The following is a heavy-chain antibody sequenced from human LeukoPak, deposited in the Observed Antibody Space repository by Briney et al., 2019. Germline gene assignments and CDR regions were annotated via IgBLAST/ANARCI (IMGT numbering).Heavy chain of an antibody. V-gene: IGHV3-23*01. J-gene: IGHJ6*03. CDR3: AKLGKTENHYGSGRFSYYYYMDV. D-gene: IGHD3-10*01. Sequence: GGSLRLSCAASGFTFSSFAMNWVRQAPGQGLEWVSIISGSGDTTHYTDSVKGRFTVSRDNSKNTLYLQMNSLRAEDTAVYYCAKLGKTENHYGSGRFSYYYYMDVWGKGTTVTISS. CDR1: GFTFSSFA. CDR2: ISGSGDTT.